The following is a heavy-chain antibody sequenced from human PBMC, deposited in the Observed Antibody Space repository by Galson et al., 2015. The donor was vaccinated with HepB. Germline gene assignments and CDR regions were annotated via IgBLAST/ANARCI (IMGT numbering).Heavy chain of an antibody. CDR3: ARPYSSSSPTYYYYYGMDV. CDR2: TSSSGSYI. Sequence: SLRLSCAASGFTFSSCSMNWVRQAPGKGLEWVSSTSSSGSYIYYADSVKGRFTISRDNAKNSLYLQMNSLRAEDTAVYYCARPYSSSSPTYYYYYGMDVWGQGTTVTVSS. V-gene: IGHV3-21*01. J-gene: IGHJ6*02. D-gene: IGHD6-6*01. CDR1: GFTFSSCS.